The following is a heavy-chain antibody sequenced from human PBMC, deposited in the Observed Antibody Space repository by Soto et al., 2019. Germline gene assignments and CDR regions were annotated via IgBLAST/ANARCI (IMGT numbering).Heavy chain of an antibody. CDR2: IYYSGST. V-gene: IGHV4-34*01. Sequence: SETLSLTCDVYGGSFSDYIWTWIRQPPGKGPECIGSIYYSGSTYYSPSLKSRVTVSVDKSKNQFSLKLSSVTAADTAVYYCARINNSAWQPIDYWGQGTLVTVSS. CDR1: GGSFSDYI. CDR3: ARINNSAWQPIDY. J-gene: IGHJ4*02. D-gene: IGHD6-19*01.